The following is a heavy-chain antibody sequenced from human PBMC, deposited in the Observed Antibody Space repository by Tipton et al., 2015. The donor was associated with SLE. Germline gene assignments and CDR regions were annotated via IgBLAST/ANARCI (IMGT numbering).Heavy chain of an antibody. Sequence: TLSLTCAVCGGSFSGYYWSWIRQPPGKGLEWIGEINHSGSTNYNPSLKSRVTISVDTSKNQFSLKVKSVTAADTAVYYCARGLWDTVINNWFDPWGQGTLVTVSS. D-gene: IGHD4-17*01. V-gene: IGHV4-34*01. CDR2: INHSGST. CDR3: ARGLWDTVINNWFDP. J-gene: IGHJ5*02. CDR1: GGSFSGYY.